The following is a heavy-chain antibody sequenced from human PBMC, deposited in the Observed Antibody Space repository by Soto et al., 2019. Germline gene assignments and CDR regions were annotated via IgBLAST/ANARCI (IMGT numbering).Heavy chain of an antibody. J-gene: IGHJ4*02. Sequence: QVQLVQSGAEVKKPGASVKVSCKASGYTFTSYGISWVRQAPGQGLEWMGWISGYNGDTNYAQKLQGRVTMTTDTSTRTAYLELRSLRCDDTAVYYCARAPQAVAGAGIWYWGQGTLVTVSS. CDR2: ISGYNGDT. V-gene: IGHV1-18*04. CDR3: ARAPQAVAGAGIWY. CDR1: GYTFTSYG. D-gene: IGHD6-13*01.